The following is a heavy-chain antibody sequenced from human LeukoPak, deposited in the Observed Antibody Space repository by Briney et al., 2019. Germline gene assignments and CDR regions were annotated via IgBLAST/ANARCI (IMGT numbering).Heavy chain of an antibody. V-gene: IGHV1-18*01. CDR2: INPNSGGT. Sequence: ASVKVSCKASGYTFTSYAMNWVRQAPGQGLEWMGWINPNSGGTNYAQKLQGRVTMTTDTSTSTAYMELRSLGSDETAVYYCARVDLLTGYYFFDYWGQGTLVTVSS. J-gene: IGHJ4*02. CDR1: GYTFTSYA. D-gene: IGHD3-9*01. CDR3: ARVDLLTGYYFFDY.